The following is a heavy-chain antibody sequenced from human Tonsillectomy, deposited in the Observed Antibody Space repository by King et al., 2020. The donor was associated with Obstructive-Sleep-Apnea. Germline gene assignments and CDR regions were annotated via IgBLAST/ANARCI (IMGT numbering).Heavy chain of an antibody. Sequence: VQLQQWGAGLLKPSETLSLTCAVYGGSFSGYFWSWIRQPPGRGLEWIGEINLGGNTNYNPSLKSRDTISIDTTKNQFYLKRIPVTAAYTAVYYCARGAGSFDPWGQGSLVTVSS. J-gene: IGHJ5*02. CDR3: ARGAGSFDP. D-gene: IGHD2-15*01. CDR2: INLGGNT. CDR1: GGSFSGYF. V-gene: IGHV4-34*01.